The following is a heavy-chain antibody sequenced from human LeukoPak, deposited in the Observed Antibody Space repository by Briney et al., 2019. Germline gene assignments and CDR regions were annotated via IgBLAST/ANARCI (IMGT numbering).Heavy chain of an antibody. CDR3: ARDLSGATCTNGVCHPESDYYYYYMDV. Sequence: GASVKVSCKAFGYTFTSNYMHWVRQAPGQGPEWMGVISPSGGSTTYAQKFQGRVTMTRDTSISTAYMELSRLRSDDTAVYYCARDLSGATCTNGVCHPESDYYYYYMDVWGQGTLVTVSS. D-gene: IGHD2-8*01. J-gene: IGHJ6*03. CDR1: GYTFTSNY. V-gene: IGHV1-2*02. CDR2: ISPSGGST.